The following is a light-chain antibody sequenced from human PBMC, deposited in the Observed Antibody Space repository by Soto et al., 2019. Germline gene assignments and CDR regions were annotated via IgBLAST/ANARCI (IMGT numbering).Light chain of an antibody. CDR2: EVT. V-gene: IGLV2-8*01. CDR1: SSDVGAYDY. CDR3: SSFANSNNFV. J-gene: IGLJ1*01. Sequence: QSVLTQPPSASGSPGQSVTISCTGTSSDVGAYDYVPWYQQHPGEAPKLMIYEVTKRPSGVPDRFSGSKSGNTASLTVSGLQTEDEADYYCSSFANSNNFVFGTGTKVTVL.